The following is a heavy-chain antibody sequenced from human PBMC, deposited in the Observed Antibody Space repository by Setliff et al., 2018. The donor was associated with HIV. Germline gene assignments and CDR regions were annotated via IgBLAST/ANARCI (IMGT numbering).Heavy chain of an antibody. V-gene: IGHV4-38-2*01. D-gene: IGHD1-1*01. Sequence: SETLSLTCAVSGYSISSGYYWGWIRQPPGKGLEWVGSIYHSGTTYYNPSLKSRVTISVDTSKNLFALNLTSVTAADTAVYYCARSNLEPTSRLFDPWGQGTVVTVSS. CDR2: IYHSGTT. CDR1: GYSISSGYY. CDR3: ARSNLEPTSRLFDP. J-gene: IGHJ5*02.